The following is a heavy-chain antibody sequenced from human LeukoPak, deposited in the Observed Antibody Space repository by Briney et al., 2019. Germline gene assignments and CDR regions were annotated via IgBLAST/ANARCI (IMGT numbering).Heavy chain of an antibody. J-gene: IGHJ3*02. V-gene: IGHV4-39*07. CDR1: GGSISSSSYY. D-gene: IGHD6-13*01. CDR3: ARDFDLIAAAGRNAFDI. CDR2: IYYSGST. Sequence: PSETLSLTCTVSGGSISSSSYYWGWIRQPPGKGLEWIGSIYYSGSTYYNPSLKSRVTISVDTSKNQFSLKLSSVTAADTAVYYCARDFDLIAAAGRNAFDIWGQGTMVTVSS.